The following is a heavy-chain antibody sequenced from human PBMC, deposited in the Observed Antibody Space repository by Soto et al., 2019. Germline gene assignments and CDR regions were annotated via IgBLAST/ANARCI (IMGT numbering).Heavy chain of an antibody. CDR3: ERCKVYFDGSGYYDTFDM. Sequence: EVHLVEPGGGLVQPGGPLRLSCAASGFTFDSYWMSWVRQAPGKGLEWVANIKQDGGEQYYVDSVKGRFSISRDNAKNSRYRQMNSLRVVDMAVYYWERCKVYFDGSGYYDTFDMSGQGTMVTVSS. CDR2: IKQDGGEQ. D-gene: IGHD3-22*01. CDR1: GFTFDSYW. J-gene: IGHJ3*02. V-gene: IGHV3-7*01.